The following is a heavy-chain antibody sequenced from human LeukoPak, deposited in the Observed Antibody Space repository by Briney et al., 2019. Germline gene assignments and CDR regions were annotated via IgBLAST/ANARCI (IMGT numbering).Heavy chain of an antibody. J-gene: IGHJ5*02. CDR2: IRYDGSNK. D-gene: IGHD2-8*01. V-gene: IGHV3-30*02. CDR1: GFTFSGYG. Sequence: GGSLRLSCAASGFTFSGYGMHWVRQAPGKGLEWVAFIRYDGSNKYHADSVKGRFSISRDNSKNTLYLQMNSLRAEDTAVYYCAKGRGCTNGVCYFFDPWGQGTLVTVSS. CDR3: AKGRGCTNGVCYFFDP.